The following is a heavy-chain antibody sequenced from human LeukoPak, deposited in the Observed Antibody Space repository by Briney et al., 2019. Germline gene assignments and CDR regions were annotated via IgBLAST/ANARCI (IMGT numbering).Heavy chain of an antibody. CDR3: AKEAFDSSGSSDY. Sequence: PGGSLRLSCVVSGFTFSNYGMHWVRQAPGKGLEWVAVISYDGSNKYYADSVKGRFTISRDNSKNTLYLQMNSLRAEDTAVYYCAKEAFDSSGSSDYWGQGTLVTVSS. V-gene: IGHV3-30*18. D-gene: IGHD3-22*01. J-gene: IGHJ4*02. CDR2: ISYDGSNK. CDR1: GFTFSNYG.